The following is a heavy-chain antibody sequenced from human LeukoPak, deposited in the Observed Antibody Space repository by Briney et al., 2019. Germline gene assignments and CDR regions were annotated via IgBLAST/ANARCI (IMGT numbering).Heavy chain of an antibody. Sequence: PSETLSLTCTVSGGSISSYYWSWIRQPPGKGLEWIAEIDHRGDTNYNPSVKSRVTVSVDTSKNQFSLKVRSLSAADTAVYYCARGATISETGYFDFWGQGTLVTVSS. CDR1: GGSISSYY. CDR2: IDHRGDT. D-gene: IGHD5-24*01. J-gene: IGHJ4*03. V-gene: IGHV4-34*01. CDR3: ARGATISETGYFDF.